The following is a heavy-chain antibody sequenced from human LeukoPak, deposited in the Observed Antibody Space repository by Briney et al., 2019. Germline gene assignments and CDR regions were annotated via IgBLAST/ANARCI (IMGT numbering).Heavy chain of an antibody. CDR1: GFTVSSNY. V-gene: IGHV3-66*01. J-gene: IGHJ6*02. CDR3: ARDPADHYYYYGMDV. Sequence: PGGSLRLSSAAAGFTVSSNYISWVRQAPGKGLEWVSVIYSGGSTYYADSVKGRFTISRDNSKNTLYLQMNSLRAEDTAVYYCARDPADHYYYYGMDVWGQGTTVTVSS. CDR2: IYSGGST.